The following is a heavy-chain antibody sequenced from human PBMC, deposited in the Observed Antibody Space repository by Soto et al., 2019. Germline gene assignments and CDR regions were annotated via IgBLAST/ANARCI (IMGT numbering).Heavy chain of an antibody. CDR3: AKSHPVWVKCDS. V-gene: IGHV3-23*01. Sequence: EVQLLESGGGLIQPGGSLRLSCEGTGFTFSSYAMNWVRQVPGKGLEGVAGLSASGSRTFYAESVKGRFTISRDNSKNTVFLQMDSLRAEDAALYFCAKSHPVWVKCDSWGKGTLVTVSS. D-gene: IGHD1-26*01. CDR2: LSASGSRT. J-gene: IGHJ4*02. CDR1: GFTFSSYA.